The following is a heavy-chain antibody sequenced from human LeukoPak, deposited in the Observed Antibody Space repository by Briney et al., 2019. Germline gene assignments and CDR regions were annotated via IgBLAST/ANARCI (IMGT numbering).Heavy chain of an antibody. Sequence: PSETLSLTCTVSGGSISSSSYYWGWIRQPPGKGLEWIGSIYYSGRTYYNPSLKSRVTISVDTSKNQFSLKLSSVTAADTAVYYCARESGRGRDGYSCFDNWGQGTLVTVSS. CDR2: IYYSGRT. V-gene: IGHV4-39*02. CDR1: GGSISSSSYY. J-gene: IGHJ4*02. CDR3: ARESGRGRDGYSCFDN. D-gene: IGHD5-24*01.